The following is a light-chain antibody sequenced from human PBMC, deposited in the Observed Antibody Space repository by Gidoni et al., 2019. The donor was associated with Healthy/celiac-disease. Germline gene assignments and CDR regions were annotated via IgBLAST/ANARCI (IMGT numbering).Light chain of an antibody. V-gene: IGKV3-11*01. CDR1: QSVSSY. J-gene: IGKJ5*01. Sequence: EIVLTQSPATLSLSPGERATLSCRASQSVSSYLAWYQQNPGQAPRLLIYDASNRATGIPARFSGSGSGTDFTLNISGLEPEDFAVYYCQQRSNWPPSITFGQGTRLEIK. CDR2: DAS. CDR3: QQRSNWPPSIT.